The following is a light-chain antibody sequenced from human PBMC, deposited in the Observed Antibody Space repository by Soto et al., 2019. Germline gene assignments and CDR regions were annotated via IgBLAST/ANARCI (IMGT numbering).Light chain of an antibody. J-gene: IGKJ1*01. Sequence: EIFLTQSPGTLSLSPGERASLSCRASQSVSSTYLAWYQQKPGQAPRLLIYGASTRATGIPDRFSGSGSGTDFTLTISRLEPEDSAVYYCQQYSRSLGTFGEGTKVDIK. CDR1: QSVSSTY. CDR2: GAS. V-gene: IGKV3-20*01. CDR3: QQYSRSLGT.